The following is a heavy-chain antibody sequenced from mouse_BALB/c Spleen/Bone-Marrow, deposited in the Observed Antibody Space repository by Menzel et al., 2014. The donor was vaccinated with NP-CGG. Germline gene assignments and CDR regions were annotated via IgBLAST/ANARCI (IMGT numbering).Heavy chain of an antibody. CDR1: GYTFTSYW. V-gene: IGHV1S22*01. J-gene: IGHJ2*01. Sequence: LQQSGSELVRPGASVKLSCKASGYTFTSYWMHWVKQRHGQGLEWIGNIYPGSGSTNYDEKFKSKGTLTVDTSSSTAYMHLSSLTSEDSAVYHCTGWDYWGQGTTLTVSS. CDR2: IYPGSGST. CDR3: TGWDY. D-gene: IGHD3-3*01.